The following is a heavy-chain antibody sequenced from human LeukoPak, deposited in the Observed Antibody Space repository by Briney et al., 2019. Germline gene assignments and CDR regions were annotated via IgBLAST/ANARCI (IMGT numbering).Heavy chain of an antibody. CDR2: IDWDDDK. Sequence: SGPTLLNPTQTLTLTCTFSGFSLRTSGMCVSWIRQPPGKALEWLSLIDWDDDKYYSTSLKTRLTISKDTSKNQVVLTMTNMDPVEQATYYCARSHYESSGYYFTAPDYWAQGTLVTVSS. J-gene: IGHJ4*02. V-gene: IGHV2-70*01. CDR3: ARSHYESSGYYFTAPDY. D-gene: IGHD3-22*01. CDR1: GFSLRTSGMC.